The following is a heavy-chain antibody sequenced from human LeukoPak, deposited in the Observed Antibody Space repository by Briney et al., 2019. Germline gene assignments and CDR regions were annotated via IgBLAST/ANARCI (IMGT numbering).Heavy chain of an antibody. J-gene: IGHJ4*02. CDR2: INHSGST. D-gene: IGHD6-13*01. CDR1: GGSFSGYY. Sequence: SETLSLTCAVYGGSFSGYYWSWIRQPPGKGLEWIGEINHSGSTNYNPSLKSRVTISVDTSKNQFSLKLSSVTAADTAVYYGARDRTYSSSWYSRFDYWGQGTLVTVSS. V-gene: IGHV4-34*01. CDR3: ARDRTYSSSWYSRFDY.